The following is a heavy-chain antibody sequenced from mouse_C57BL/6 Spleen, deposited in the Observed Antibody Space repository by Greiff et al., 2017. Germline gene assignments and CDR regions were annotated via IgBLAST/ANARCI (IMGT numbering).Heavy chain of an antibody. CDR2: IWTGGGT. J-gene: IGHJ4*01. CDR1: GFSLTSYA. V-gene: IGHV2-9-1*01. Sequence: VKLMESGPGLVAPSQSLSITCTVSGFSLTSYAISWVRQPPGKGLEWIGVIWTGGGTNYNSALKSRLSISKDNSESLVFLKMNSLQTDDTARYYCARKGFYAMDYWGQGTSVTVSS. CDR3: ARKGFYAMDY.